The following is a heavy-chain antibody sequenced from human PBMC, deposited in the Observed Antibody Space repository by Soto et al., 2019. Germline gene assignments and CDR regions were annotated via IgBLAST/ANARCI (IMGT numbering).Heavy chain of an antibody. CDR2: IHHSGAF. J-gene: IGHJ6*02. V-gene: IGHV4-30-4*08. CDR3: APEDDGGDSLDV. CDR1: GGSINSDSYH. D-gene: IGHD2-21*02. Sequence: QVQLLESGPGLVKPSQTLSLTCTVSGGSINSDSYHWTWIRQSPGKGLEWIGYIHHSGAFLYNPSFKSRLTISVDTSKNQFSLHLSSVTDADTAVYFCAPEDDGGDSLDVWGQGTTVTVSS.